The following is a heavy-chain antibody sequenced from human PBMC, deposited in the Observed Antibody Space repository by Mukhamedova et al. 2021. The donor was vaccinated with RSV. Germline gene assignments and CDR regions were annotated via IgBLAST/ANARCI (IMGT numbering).Heavy chain of an antibody. CDR3: ARTTEYSSFHHFDY. V-gene: IGHV1-18*01. Sequence: GWISAYNGNTNYAQKLQGRVTMTTDTSTSTAYMELRSLRSDDTAVYYCARTTEYSSFHHFDYWGQGTLVTVSS. D-gene: IGHD6-6*01. J-gene: IGHJ4*02. CDR2: ISAYNGNT.